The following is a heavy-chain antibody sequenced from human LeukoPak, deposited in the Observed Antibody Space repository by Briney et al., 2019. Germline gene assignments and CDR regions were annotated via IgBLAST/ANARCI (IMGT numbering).Heavy chain of an antibody. CDR3: ATDSNDYGDY. J-gene: IGHJ4*02. D-gene: IGHD2-21*02. CDR1: GFTFSDYY. Sequence: GGSLRLSCAASGFTFSDYYMSWIRQAPGKGLEWVSYISSSGSTIYYADSVKGRFTISRDNSHNTLYLQMNSLRTKDTAVYYCATDSNDYGDYWGQGTLVTVSS. V-gene: IGHV3-11*04. CDR2: ISSSGSTI.